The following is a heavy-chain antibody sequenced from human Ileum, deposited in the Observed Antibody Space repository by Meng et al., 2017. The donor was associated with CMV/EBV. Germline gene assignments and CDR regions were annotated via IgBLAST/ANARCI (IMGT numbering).Heavy chain of an antibody. CDR2: INPSGGST. CDR1: GYTFTAYY. V-gene: IGHV1-46*01. D-gene: IGHD5-12*01. CDR3: ARPQSVATIALGY. Sequence: ASVKVSCKASGYTFTAYYLHWVRQAPGQGLEWMGIINPSGGSTSYAQKFQGRVTMTRDTSTSTVYMELSSLRSEDTAVYYCARPQSVATIALGYWGQGTLVTVSS. J-gene: IGHJ4*02.